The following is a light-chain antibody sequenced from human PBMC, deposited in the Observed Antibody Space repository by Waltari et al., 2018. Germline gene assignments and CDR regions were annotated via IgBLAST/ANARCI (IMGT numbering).Light chain of an antibody. CDR3: GTWDNTLSAV. CDR1: TSNIGNTY. J-gene: IGLJ2*01. Sequence: QSVLTQPPSVSAAPGQKVSISCSGSTSNIGNTYVPWYQQFPGEAPKVLIYGNDKRTTGIPDRFSGSKSGTSATLDITGLQTGDEAVYYCGTWDNTLSAVFGGGTKVTVL. CDR2: GND. V-gene: IGLV1-51*02.